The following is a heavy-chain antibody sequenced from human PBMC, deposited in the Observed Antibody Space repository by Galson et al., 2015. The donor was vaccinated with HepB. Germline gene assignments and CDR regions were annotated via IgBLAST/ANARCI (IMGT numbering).Heavy chain of an antibody. CDR3: ARGPGVRGVSTRFYYYYMDV. V-gene: IGHV4-34*01. CDR1: GGSFSGYY. J-gene: IGHJ6*03. CDR2: INHSGST. D-gene: IGHD3-10*01. Sequence: LSLTCAVYGGSFSGYYWSWIRQPPGKGLEWIGEINHSGSTNYNPSLKSRVTISVDTSKNQFSLKLSSVTAADTAVYYCARGPGVRGVSTRFYYYYMDVWGKGTTVTVSS.